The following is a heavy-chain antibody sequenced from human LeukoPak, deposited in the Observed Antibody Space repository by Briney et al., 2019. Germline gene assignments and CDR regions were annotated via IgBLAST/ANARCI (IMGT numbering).Heavy chain of an antibody. Sequence: GESLKISGKGSGYSLANYWIGWVRQLPGKGLEWMGIIYPDDSDTSYSPSFQGQATISADKSISTAFLQWSSLKASDTAIYYCARPSPLGFGGYTSGWFYWGQGTLVTVSS. J-gene: IGHJ4*02. CDR2: IYPDDSDT. V-gene: IGHV5-51*01. CDR3: ARPSPLGFGGYTSGWFY. D-gene: IGHD6-19*01. CDR1: GYSLANYW.